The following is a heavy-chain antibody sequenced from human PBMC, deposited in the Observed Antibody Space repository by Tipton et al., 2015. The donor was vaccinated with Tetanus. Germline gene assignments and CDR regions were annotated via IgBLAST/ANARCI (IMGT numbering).Heavy chain of an antibody. CDR1: GYTFTSHY. V-gene: IGHV1-18*04. Sequence: QLVQSGAEVKKPGSSVKVSCEASGYTFTSHYVHWVRQAPGQGLEWVGWISPFTGDTEYAQNLQDRLILTTDTSTATAYVEVRSLTSDDTAVYYCARDCAVPVQAYGTDVWGQGTSVTVSS. CDR2: ISPFTGDT. D-gene: IGHD6-19*01. CDR3: ARDCAVPVQAYGTDV. J-gene: IGHJ6*02.